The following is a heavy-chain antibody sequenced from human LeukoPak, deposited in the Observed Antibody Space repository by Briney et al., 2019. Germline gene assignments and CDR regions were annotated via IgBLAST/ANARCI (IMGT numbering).Heavy chain of an antibody. D-gene: IGHD3-16*01. CDR1: GYTLTELS. J-gene: IGHJ6*03. CDR2: INPNSGGT. Sequence: ASVKVSCKVSGYTLTELSMHWVRQAPGQGLEWMGWINPNSGGTNYAQKFQGRVTMTRDTSISTAYMELSRLRSDDTAVYYCARGAQGGATGYYYYYMDVWGKGTTVTISS. CDR3: ARGAQGGATGYYYYYMDV. V-gene: IGHV1-2*02.